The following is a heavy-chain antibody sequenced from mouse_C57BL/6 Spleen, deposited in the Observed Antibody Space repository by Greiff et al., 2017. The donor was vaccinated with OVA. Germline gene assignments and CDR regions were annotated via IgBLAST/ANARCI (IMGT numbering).Heavy chain of an antibody. D-gene: IGHD2-4*01. CDR1: GFSLTSYG. Sequence: VMLVESGPGLVAPSQSLSITCTVSGFSLTSYGVDWVRQSPGKGLEWLGVIWGVGSTNYNSALKSRLSISKDNSKSQVFLKMNSPQTDDTAMYYCASGLRHAMDYWGQGTSVTVSS. CDR3: ASGLRHAMDY. CDR2: IWGVGST. J-gene: IGHJ4*01. V-gene: IGHV2-6*01.